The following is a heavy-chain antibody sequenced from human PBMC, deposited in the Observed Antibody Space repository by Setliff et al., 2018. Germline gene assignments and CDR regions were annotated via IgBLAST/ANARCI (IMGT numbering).Heavy chain of an antibody. D-gene: IGHD3-16*01. CDR2: IHYSGST. J-gene: IGHJ4*02. Sequence: ETLSLTCTVSGGSISSYYWSWIRQPPGKRLEWIGYIHYSGSTNYNPSLESRVTISVDTSKNQFSLRLNSATAADTAVYYCARLRGAFDYWGQGTLVTVSS. CDR1: GGSISSYY. CDR3: ARLRGAFDY. V-gene: IGHV4-59*01.